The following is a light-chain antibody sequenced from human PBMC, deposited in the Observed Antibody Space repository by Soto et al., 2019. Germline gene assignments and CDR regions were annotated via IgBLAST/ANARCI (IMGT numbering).Light chain of an antibody. CDR3: QQSYVTPRT. CDR2: DAS. J-gene: IGKJ1*01. Sequence: DIQMTQSPSSLSASIGDRVTITCRASQSIDNFLNWYQQQAGKAPKLLIYDASNLYSGVPLRFSGSGSGTDFTLTISSLQPEDSATYYCQQSYVTPRTFGPGTKVDI. V-gene: IGKV1-39*01. CDR1: QSIDNF.